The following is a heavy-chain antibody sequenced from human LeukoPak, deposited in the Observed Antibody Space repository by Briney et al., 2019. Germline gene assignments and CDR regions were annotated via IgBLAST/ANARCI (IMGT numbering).Heavy chain of an antibody. V-gene: IGHV3-30-3*01. J-gene: IGHJ4*02. CDR3: ARAVRWLQLEAPDH. CDR1: EFTFRKYA. D-gene: IGHD5-24*01. Sequence: PGGSLRLSCAASEFTFRKYAMHWVRQAPGKGLEWVAVISYDGSSKYYADSVKGRFTISRDNSKNTLYLQINTLRREDTAMYYCARAVRWLQLEAPDHWGEGTLVTVSS. CDR2: ISYDGSSK.